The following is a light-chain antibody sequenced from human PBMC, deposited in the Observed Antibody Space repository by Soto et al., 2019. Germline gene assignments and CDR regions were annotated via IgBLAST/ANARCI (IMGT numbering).Light chain of an antibody. CDR1: SSNIGAGYD. V-gene: IGLV1-40*01. Sequence: QSVLTQPPSVSGAPGQRVTISCTGSSSNIGAGYDVHWYQQLPGTAPKLLIYGNSNRPSGVPDRFSGSKSGTSASLAITGLHAEDEADYYCQCYDSSRNGVVFGGGTKLTVL. CDR3: QCYDSSRNGVV. J-gene: IGLJ2*01. CDR2: GNS.